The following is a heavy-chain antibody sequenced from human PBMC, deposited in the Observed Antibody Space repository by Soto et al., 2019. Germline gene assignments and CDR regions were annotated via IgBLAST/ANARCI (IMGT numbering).Heavy chain of an antibody. D-gene: IGHD6-6*01. CDR2: MNPNSGNT. J-gene: IGHJ5*02. Sequence: ASVKVSCKASGYTFTSYYINWVRQATGQGLEWMGWMNPNSGNTGYAQKFQGRVTMTRNTSISTAYMELSSLRSEDTAVYYCASTYSSSSGSYWFDPWGQGTLVTVSS. CDR3: ASTYSSSSGSYWFDP. V-gene: IGHV1-8*01. CDR1: GYTFTSYY.